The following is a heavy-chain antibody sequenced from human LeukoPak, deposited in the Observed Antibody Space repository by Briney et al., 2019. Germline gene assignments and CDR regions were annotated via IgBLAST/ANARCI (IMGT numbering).Heavy chain of an antibody. CDR1: GLTLSSYW. J-gene: IGHJ4*02. CDR2: IHRNGSIT. V-gene: IGHV3-74*01. D-gene: IGHD6-13*01. CDR3: ARETSTAAQYYFDY. Sequence: GGSLRLSCAASGLTLSSYWMHWVRQAPGKGLVWVSRIHRNGSITNYADSVKGRFTISRESAKNTLYLQMNSLRAEDTAVYYCARETSTAAQYYFDYWGQGTQVTVSS.